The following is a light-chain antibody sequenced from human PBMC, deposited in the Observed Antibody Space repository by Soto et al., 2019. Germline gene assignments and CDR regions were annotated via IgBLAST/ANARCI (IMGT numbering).Light chain of an antibody. V-gene: IGLV2-14*01. J-gene: IGLJ1*01. CDR3: TSYTSSNTYV. CDR2: DVS. CDR1: SSEGGGYNY. Sequence: QSVLNQPASASGSPGQSITISCTGTSSEGGGYNYASWYQQHPGKAPKLMIYDVSNRPSGISYRFSGSKSGITASLTISGLLPEDEADYYCTSYTSSNTYVFGTGTKVTVL.